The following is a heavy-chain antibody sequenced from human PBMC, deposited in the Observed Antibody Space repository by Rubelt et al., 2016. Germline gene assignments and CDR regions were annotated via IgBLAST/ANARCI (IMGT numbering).Heavy chain of an antibody. V-gene: IGHV1-69*13. J-gene: IGHJ4*02. CDR2: IIPIFGTA. Sequence: QVQLVQSGAEVKKPGASVKVSCRASGGTFSSYAISWVRQAPGQGLEWMGGIIPIFGTANYAQKVQGRVTFTADEATGTAYMELGSLGSEETAVYYCARLSIFEDTAMVMSDYWGQGTLVTVSS. D-gene: IGHD5-18*01. CDR3: ARLSIFEDTAMVMSDY. CDR1: GGTFSSYA.